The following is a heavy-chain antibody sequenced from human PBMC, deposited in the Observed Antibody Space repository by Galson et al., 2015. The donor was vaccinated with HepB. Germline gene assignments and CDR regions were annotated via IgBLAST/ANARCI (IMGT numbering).Heavy chain of an antibody. J-gene: IGHJ4*02. Sequence: QSGAEVKKPGQSLKISCKASGYRFTTFWIGWVRQMPGKGLEWLGFIYPDDSDTRYSPSFQGQVTMSAHNAINTAYLQWDSLRASDTAIYYRARHYYCNSTICDNHLGYWGQGTPVTVS. CDR3: ARHYYCNSTICDNHLGY. CDR1: GYRFTTFW. CDR2: IYPDDSDT. V-gene: IGHV5-51*01. D-gene: IGHD2-2*01.